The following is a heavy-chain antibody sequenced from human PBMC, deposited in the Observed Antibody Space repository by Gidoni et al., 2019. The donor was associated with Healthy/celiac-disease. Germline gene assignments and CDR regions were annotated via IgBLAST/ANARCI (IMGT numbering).Heavy chain of an antibody. V-gene: IGHV3-30*18. Sequence: QVQLVESGGGVVQPGRSLRLSCAASGFTFSSYGMHWVRQAPGKGLEWVAVISYDGSNKYYADSVKGRFTISRDNSKNTLYLQMNSLRAEDTAVYYCAKGPGTYYDFWRDYYFDYWGQGTLVTVSS. CDR3: AKGPGTYYDFWRDYYFDY. J-gene: IGHJ4*02. CDR1: GFTFSSYG. D-gene: IGHD3-3*01. CDR2: ISYDGSNK.